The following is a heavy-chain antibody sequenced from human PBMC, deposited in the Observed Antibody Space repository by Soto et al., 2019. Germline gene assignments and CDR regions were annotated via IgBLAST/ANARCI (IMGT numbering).Heavy chain of an antibody. J-gene: IGHJ4*02. V-gene: IGHV5-51*01. Sequence: GESLKISCKGSGYDFSTYWIGWVRQMPGKGLEWMGMIYPLDSDARYRPSIQDQVTISADKSISTAYLQWSGLRASDTAIYYCSRREGTILTGLYFVLWDEGTLITV. CDR2: IYPLDSDA. CDR3: SRREGTILTGLYFVL. D-gene: IGHD3-9*01. CDR1: GYDFSTYW.